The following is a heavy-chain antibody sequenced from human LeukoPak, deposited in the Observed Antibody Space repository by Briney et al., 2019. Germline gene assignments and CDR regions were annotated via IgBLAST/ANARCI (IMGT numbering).Heavy chain of an antibody. CDR2: IKQDGSEK. CDR1: GFTFSSYW. CDR3: AREAGYCSSTSCYLFFDY. Sequence: GGSLRLSCAASGFTFSSYWMSWVRQAPGKGLEWVANIKQDGSEKYYVDSVKGRFTISRDNAKNSLYLQMNSLRAEDTAVYYCAREAGYCSSTSCYLFFDYWGQGTLVTVSS. J-gene: IGHJ4*02. V-gene: IGHV3-7*01. D-gene: IGHD2-2*01.